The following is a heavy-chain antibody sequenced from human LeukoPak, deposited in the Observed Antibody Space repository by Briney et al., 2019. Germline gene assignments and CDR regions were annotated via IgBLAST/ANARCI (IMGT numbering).Heavy chain of an antibody. CDR2: ISSSSSYI. V-gene: IGHV3-11*06. CDR3: AREVVYYYGMDV. CDR1: GFTFSDYY. Sequence: PGGSLRLSCAASGFTFSDYYMSWIRQAPGKGLEWVSSISSSSSYIYYADSVKGRFTISRDNAKNSPYLQMNNLRAEDTAVYYCAREVVYYYGMDVWGQGTTVTVSS. J-gene: IGHJ6*02.